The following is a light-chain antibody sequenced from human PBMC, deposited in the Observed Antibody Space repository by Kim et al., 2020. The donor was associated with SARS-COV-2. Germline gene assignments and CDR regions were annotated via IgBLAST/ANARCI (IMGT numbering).Light chain of an antibody. CDR3: QQYDVLPIT. J-gene: IGKJ5*01. CDR2: DAS. V-gene: IGKV1-33*01. Sequence: ASLGDRVTITCRASQGIGTYLNWYQQKVGKAPILLSLDASNLETGVPSRFSGVRSGTYFTLTISSLQPEDIATYFCQQYDVLPITFGQGKRLEIK. CDR1: QGIGTY.